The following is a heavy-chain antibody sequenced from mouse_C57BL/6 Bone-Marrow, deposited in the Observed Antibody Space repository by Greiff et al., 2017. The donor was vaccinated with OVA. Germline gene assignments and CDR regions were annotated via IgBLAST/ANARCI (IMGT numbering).Heavy chain of an antibody. CDR2: INPSNGGT. D-gene: IGHD3-3*01. V-gene: IGHV1-53*01. CDR3: ARLGGRGAMDY. J-gene: IGHJ4*01. Sequence: QVHVKQPGTELVKPGASVKLSCKASGYTFTSYWMHWVKQRPGQGLEWIGNINPSNGGTNYNEKFKSKATLTVDKSSSTAYMQLSSLTSEDSAVYYCARLGGRGAMDYWGQGTSVTVSS. CDR1: GYTFTSYW.